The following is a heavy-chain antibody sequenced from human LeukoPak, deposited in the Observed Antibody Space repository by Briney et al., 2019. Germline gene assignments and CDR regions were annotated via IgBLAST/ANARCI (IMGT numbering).Heavy chain of an antibody. CDR1: GFTVSSNY. V-gene: IGHV3-66*01. Sequence: GGSLRLSCAASGFTVSSNYMSWVRQAPGKGLEWVSVIYSGGSTYYADSVKGRITISRDNSKNTLYLQMNSLRAEDTAVYYCARADEDSSSSSYVWGSYRYQSLWGQGTMVTVSS. D-gene: IGHD3-16*02. CDR3: ARADEDSSSSSYVWGSYRYQSL. CDR2: IYSGGST. J-gene: IGHJ3*01.